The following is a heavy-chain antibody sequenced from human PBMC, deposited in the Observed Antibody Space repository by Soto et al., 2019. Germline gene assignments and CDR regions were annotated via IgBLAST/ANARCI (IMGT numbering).Heavy chain of an antibody. D-gene: IGHD5-18*01. CDR2: ISYDGSNK. J-gene: IGHJ4*02. Sequence: QVQLVESGGGVVQPGRSLRLSCAASGFTFSSYGMHWVRQAPGKGLEWVAVISYDGSNKYYADSVKGRFTISRDNSKNTLYLQMNSLRAEDTAVYYCAKDRGTAMFDYWGQGTLVTVSS. CDR1: GFTFSSYG. CDR3: AKDRGTAMFDY. V-gene: IGHV3-30*18.